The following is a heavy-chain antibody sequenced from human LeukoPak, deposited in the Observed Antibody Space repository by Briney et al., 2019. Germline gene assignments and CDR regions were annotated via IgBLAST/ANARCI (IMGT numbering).Heavy chain of an antibody. Sequence: PGGSLRLSCAASAFTFSNYAMSWVRQAPGKGLEWVSSISSSSSYIYYADSVKGRFTISRDNAKNSLYLQMNSLRAEDTAVYYCARTTEGYCSSASCFGFHYSYYMDVWGKGTTVTISS. V-gene: IGHV3-21*04. J-gene: IGHJ6*03. CDR1: AFTFSNYA. CDR3: ARTTEGYCSSASCFGFHYSYYMDV. CDR2: ISSSSSYI. D-gene: IGHD2-2*01.